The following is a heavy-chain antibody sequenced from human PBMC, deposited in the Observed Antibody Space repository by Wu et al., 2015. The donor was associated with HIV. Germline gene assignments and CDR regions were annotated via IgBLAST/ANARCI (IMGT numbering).Heavy chain of an antibody. Sequence: QVQLVQSGAEVKKPGASVKVSCKTSGYTFTNYGISWVRQAPGEGLEWMGWMNPNSGNTGYAQKFQGRVTMTRNTSISTAYMELSSLRSEDTAVYYCASYGSGHYGMDVWGQGTTVTVSS. CDR3: ASYGSGHYGMDV. CDR2: MNPNSGNT. V-gene: IGHV1-8*01. J-gene: IGHJ6*02. D-gene: IGHD3-10*01. CDR1: GYTFTNYG.